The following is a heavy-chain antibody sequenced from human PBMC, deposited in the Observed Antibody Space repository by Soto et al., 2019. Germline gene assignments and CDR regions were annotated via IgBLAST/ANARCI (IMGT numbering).Heavy chain of an antibody. V-gene: IGHV3-23*01. J-gene: IGHJ4*02. CDR2: ITGGRGPT. CDR3: LQDLWNDIYDS. Sequence: EVQLLESGGDLVQPGGSLRLSCSASGFSVSTYAMTWVRQSPGEGLEWVATITGGRGPTYYADSVRGRFTVSRDDSMKILYWRMSGLRADDTAIYYWLQDLWNDIYDSWGQGTLVTGSS. D-gene: IGHD1-1*01. CDR1: GFSVSTYA.